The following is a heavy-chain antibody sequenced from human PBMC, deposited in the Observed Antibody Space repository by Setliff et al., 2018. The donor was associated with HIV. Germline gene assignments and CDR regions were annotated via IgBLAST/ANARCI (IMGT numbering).Heavy chain of an antibody. D-gene: IGHD3-22*01. CDR2: MHANGLT. Sequence: PSETLSLTCAVSGGSINSGSIYWSWVRRPAGGGLEWIGHMHANGLTTYNPSLRSRAAISMETSKNQFSLRLSAVTAADSAIYYCAGLDSADYFVGVLNFWGQGTTVTVSS. J-gene: IGHJ6*02. V-gene: IGHV4-61*09. CDR3: AGLDSADYFVGVLNF. CDR1: GGSINSGSIY.